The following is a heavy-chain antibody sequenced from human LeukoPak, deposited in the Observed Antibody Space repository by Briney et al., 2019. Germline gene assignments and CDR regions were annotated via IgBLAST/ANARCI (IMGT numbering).Heavy chain of an antibody. D-gene: IGHD3-10*01. V-gene: IGHV4-59*01. CDR3: ARHRGQADLDF. CDR1: GGSISSYY. CDR2: IYYSGST. Sequence: PSETLSLTCTVSGGSISSYYWSWIRQPPGKGLEWIGYIYYSGSTNYNPSLKSRVTISVDTSKNQFSLKLSSVTAADTAVYYCARHRGQADLDFWGQGTLVTVSS. J-gene: IGHJ4*02.